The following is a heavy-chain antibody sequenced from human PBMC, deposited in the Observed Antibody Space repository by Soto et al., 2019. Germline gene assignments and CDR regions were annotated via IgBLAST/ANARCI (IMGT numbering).Heavy chain of an antibody. CDR3: ARGRGYYDSSGYYWGYYYYYGMDV. D-gene: IGHD3-22*01. J-gene: IGHJ6*02. CDR2: INHSGST. V-gene: IGHV4-34*01. CDR1: GGSFSCYY. Sequence: SETLSLTCAVYGGSFSCYYWSWIRQPPGKGLEWIGEINHSGSTNYNPSLKSRVTISVDTSKNQFSLKLSSVTAADTAVYYCARGRGYYDSSGYYWGYYYYYGMDVWGQGTTVTVSS.